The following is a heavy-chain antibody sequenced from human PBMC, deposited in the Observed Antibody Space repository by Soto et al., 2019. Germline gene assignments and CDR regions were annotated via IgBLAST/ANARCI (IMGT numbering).Heavy chain of an antibody. CDR3: ARWAVGATGEEAFDI. CDR2: ISSSSSYI. J-gene: IGHJ3*02. V-gene: IGHV3-21*01. D-gene: IGHD1-26*01. Sequence: EVQLVESGGGLVKPGGSLRLSCAASGFTFSSYSMNWVRQAPGKGLEWVSSISSSSSYIYYADSVKGRFTISRDNAKNSLNLQMNSLRAEDTAVYDCARWAVGATGEEAFDIWGQGTMVTVSS. CDR1: GFTFSSYS.